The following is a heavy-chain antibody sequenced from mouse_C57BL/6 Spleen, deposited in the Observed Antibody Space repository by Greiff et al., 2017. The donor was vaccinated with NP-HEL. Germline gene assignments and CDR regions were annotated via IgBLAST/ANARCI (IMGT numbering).Heavy chain of an antibody. CDR2: INPSNGGT. D-gene: IGHD1-1*01. Sequence: QVQLQQPGTELVKPGASVKLSCKASGYTFTSYWMHWVKQRPGQGLEWIGNINPSNGGTNYNEKFKSKATLTVDKSSSTAYMQLSSLTSEDSAVYYCARNPPLYYSSSYGWYFDVWGTGTTVTVSS. CDR1: GYTFTSYW. J-gene: IGHJ1*03. CDR3: ARNPPLYYSSSYGWYFDV. V-gene: IGHV1-53*01.